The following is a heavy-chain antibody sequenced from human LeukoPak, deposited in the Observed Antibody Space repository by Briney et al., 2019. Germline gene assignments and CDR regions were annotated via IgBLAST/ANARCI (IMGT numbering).Heavy chain of an antibody. V-gene: IGHV4-59*01. CDR3: ARAGRWEGRPHAFDI. CDR1: GGSISSYY. J-gene: IGHJ3*02. D-gene: IGHD1-26*01. CDR2: IYYSGST. Sequence: PSETLSLTCTVSGGSISSYYWSWIRQPPGKGLEWIGYIYYSGSTNYNPSLKSRVTISVDTSKNQFSLTLTSVTAADTALYYCARAGRWEGRPHAFDIWGQGTMVTVSS.